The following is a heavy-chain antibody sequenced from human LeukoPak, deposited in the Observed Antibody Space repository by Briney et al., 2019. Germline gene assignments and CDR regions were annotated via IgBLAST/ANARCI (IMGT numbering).Heavy chain of an antibody. V-gene: IGHV4-59*11. Sequence: SQTLSLTCIVSGGSISSHYWNWIRQPPGKGLEYIGYIYYSGSTDYNPSLESRVTISLDTSKNQFSLNLTSVTAADTAVYYCARRSGVLDSRDSRYYFDHWGQGTLVTVSS. CDR3: ARRSGVLDSRDSRYYFDH. CDR1: GGSISSHY. J-gene: IGHJ4*02. CDR2: IYYSGST. D-gene: IGHD3-22*01.